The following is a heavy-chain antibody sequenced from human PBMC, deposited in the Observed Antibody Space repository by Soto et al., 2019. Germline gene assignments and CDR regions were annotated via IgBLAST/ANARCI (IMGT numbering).Heavy chain of an antibody. CDR2: MNPNSGNT. J-gene: IGHJ6*02. D-gene: IGHD2-8*01. Sequence: VQLVQSGAEVKKPGASVKVSCKASGYTFTSYDINWVRQATGQGLEWMGWMNPNSGNTGYAQKFQGRVTMTRNTSISTAYMELSSLRSEEKAVYYRARAYCTNGVWYNYYYGMDVWGQGTTVTVSS. CDR3: ARAYCTNGVWYNYYYGMDV. V-gene: IGHV1-8*01. CDR1: GYTFTSYD.